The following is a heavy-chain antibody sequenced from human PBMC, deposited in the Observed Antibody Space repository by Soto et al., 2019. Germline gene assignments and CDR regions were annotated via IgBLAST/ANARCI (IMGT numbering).Heavy chain of an antibody. V-gene: IGHV4-59*01. CDR3: ARDRAFCSGRSCDSPPDYYYYMDV. J-gene: IGHJ6*03. CDR1: GVSISSSY. Sequence: QVQLQESGPGLVKPSETLSLTCTVSGVSISSSYWSWIRQPPGKGLEWIGYIYNSGSTNYNPALTSRVTISGGTSKNQVSLGLSSVTAADTAVYYCARDRAFCSGRSCDSPPDYYYYMDVWGKGTTVTVS. D-gene: IGHD2-15*01. CDR2: IYNSGST.